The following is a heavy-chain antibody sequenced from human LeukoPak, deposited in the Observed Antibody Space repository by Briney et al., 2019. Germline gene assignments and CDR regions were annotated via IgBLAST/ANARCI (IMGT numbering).Heavy chain of an antibody. CDR1: GGSISSSSYY. D-gene: IGHD3-9*01. CDR2: MYYSGSA. CDR3: ARGSVDILTGYRAYYFDY. J-gene: IGHJ4*02. V-gene: IGHV4-39*07. Sequence: SETLSLTCTVSGGSISSSSYYWGWIRQPPGKGLEWIGSMYYSGSAYYNPSLKSRVTMSVDTSKNQFSLELSSVTAADTAVYYWARGSVDILTGYRAYYFDYWGQGTLVTVSS.